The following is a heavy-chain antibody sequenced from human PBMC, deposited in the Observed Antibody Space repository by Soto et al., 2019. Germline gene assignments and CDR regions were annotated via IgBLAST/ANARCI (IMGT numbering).Heavy chain of an antibody. V-gene: IGHV1-69*01. D-gene: IGHD6-13*01. Sequence: QAQVVQSGVEVRKPGSSVKLSCKASEGTFNSYAIAWVRQAPGQGLEWMGGIIPYYNTLNYAQKFQDRVTITADDSTNTVYMELSSLRPDDTAVYFCASGASRWYPYFFDSWAQGTLVTVSS. CDR2: IIPYYNTL. J-gene: IGHJ4*02. CDR3: ASGASRWYPYFFDS. CDR1: EGTFNSYA.